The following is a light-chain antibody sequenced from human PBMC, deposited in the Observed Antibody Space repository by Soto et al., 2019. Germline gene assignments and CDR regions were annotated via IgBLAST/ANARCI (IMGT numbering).Light chain of an antibody. J-gene: IGKJ2*01. CDR3: QQHKSNVHT. V-gene: IGKV1-5*03. Sequence: DIQMTQSPSTLSASVGDRVTITCRASQSINSWLAWYQQKPGKAPKLLIYKASDLQRGVPTRFRGSGSGTKFSLTTSSLLQNEFVTNYCQQHKSNVHTFGQGTKLEIK. CDR2: KAS. CDR1: QSINSW.